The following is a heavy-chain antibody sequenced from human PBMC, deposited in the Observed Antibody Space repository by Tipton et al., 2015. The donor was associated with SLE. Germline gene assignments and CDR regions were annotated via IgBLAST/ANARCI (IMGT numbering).Heavy chain of an antibody. CDR2: ISPSGRST. D-gene: IGHD5-12*01. CDR1: GYIFSDYY. CDR3: VRSIVATTDFDY. Sequence: QSGAEVKKPGASVTVSCKASGYIFSDYYMNWVRQAPGHGLEWMGIISPSGRSTTYAQSLQGRVTMTRDTSTSTVYMRLSGLTSDDTAVYYCVRSIVATTDFDYWGQGTLVTVSS. V-gene: IGHV1-46*01. J-gene: IGHJ4*02.